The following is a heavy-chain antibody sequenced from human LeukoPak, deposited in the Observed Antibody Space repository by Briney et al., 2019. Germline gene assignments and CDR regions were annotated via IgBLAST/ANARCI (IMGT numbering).Heavy chain of an antibody. J-gene: IGHJ6*03. V-gene: IGHV3-23*01. Sequence: GGSLRLSCAASGFTFRTYAMNWVLQAPGKGLEWVSGIGVSGSTYYADPVKGRFTISRDNSKNTLYLQINSLRVEDTAVYYCATALLRASTYMDVWGKGTTVTVSS. CDR1: GFTFRTYA. CDR3: ATALLRASTYMDV. D-gene: IGHD1-1*01. CDR2: IGVSGST.